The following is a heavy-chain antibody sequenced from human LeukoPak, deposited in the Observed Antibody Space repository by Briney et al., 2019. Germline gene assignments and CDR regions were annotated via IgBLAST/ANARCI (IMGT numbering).Heavy chain of an antibody. J-gene: IGHJ6*02. CDR3: AREQREEMATSLEPHYHGMDV. CDR2: ISYDGSNK. D-gene: IGHD5-24*01. Sequence: GGSLRLSCAASGFTFSSYAMHWVRQAPGKGLEWVAVISYDGSNKYYADSVKGRFTISRDNSKNTLYLQMNSLRAEDTAVYYCAREQREEMATSLEPHYHGMDVWGQGTTVTVSS. V-gene: IGHV3-30*04. CDR1: GFTFSSYA.